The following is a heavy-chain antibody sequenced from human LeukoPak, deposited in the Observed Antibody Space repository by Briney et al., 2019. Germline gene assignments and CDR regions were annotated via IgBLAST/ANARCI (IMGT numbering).Heavy chain of an antibody. CDR2: INHSGST. CDR3: ARGSNIGSSGWYPNWYFDL. D-gene: IGHD6-19*01. CDR1: GGSFSGYY. Sequence: PSETLSLTCAVYGGSFSGYYWSWIRPPPGKGLEWIGEINHSGSTNYNPSLKSRVIISVDTSKNQFSLKLSSVTAADTAVYYCARGSNIGSSGWYPNWYFDLWGRGTLVTVSS. J-gene: IGHJ2*01. V-gene: IGHV4-34*01.